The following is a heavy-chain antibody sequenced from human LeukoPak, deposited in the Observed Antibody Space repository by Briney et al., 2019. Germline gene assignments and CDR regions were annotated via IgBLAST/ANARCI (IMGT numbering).Heavy chain of an antibody. CDR2: IKQDGSGK. CDR3: ARSAGSISWYEGYYFDF. Sequence: PGGSLRLSCAASGFIFRSYWMSWVRRAPGKGLEWVANIKQDGSGKYYVDSVKGRFTISRDNAKNSLYLQMNSLRAEDTAVYYCARSAGSISWYEGYYFDFWGQGSQVTVSS. D-gene: IGHD6-13*01. V-gene: IGHV3-7*01. J-gene: IGHJ4*02. CDR1: GFIFRSYW.